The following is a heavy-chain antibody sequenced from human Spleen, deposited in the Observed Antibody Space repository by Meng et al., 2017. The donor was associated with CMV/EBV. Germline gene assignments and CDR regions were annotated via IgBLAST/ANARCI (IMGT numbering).Heavy chain of an antibody. J-gene: IGHJ5*02. V-gene: IGHV1-69*10. Sequence: SVKVSCKASGGTFSRYAIIWVRQAPGQGLEWMGGIIPIFGMINYAQKFEDRVTITADKSTSTAFMELSSLGSEDTAVYYCAGTTPTDYGDYFWFDPWGQGTLVTVS. CDR3: AGTTPTDYGDYFWFDP. D-gene: IGHD4-17*01. CDR1: GGTFSRYA. CDR2: IIPIFGMI.